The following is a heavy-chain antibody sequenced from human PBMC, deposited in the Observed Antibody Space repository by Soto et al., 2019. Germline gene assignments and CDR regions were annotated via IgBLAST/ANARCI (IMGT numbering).Heavy chain of an antibody. Sequence: QVQLQQWGAGLLKPSETLSLTCAVYGGSFSGYYWSWIRQPPGKGLEWIGEINHSGSTNYNPALTSRLTRAVDTSKNQFSLKLISVTAADTAVYYCARYPDTAMVTIDYWGQGTLVTVSS. J-gene: IGHJ4*02. V-gene: IGHV4-34*01. CDR3: ARYPDTAMVTIDY. D-gene: IGHD5-18*01. CDR2: INHSGST. CDR1: GGSFSGYY.